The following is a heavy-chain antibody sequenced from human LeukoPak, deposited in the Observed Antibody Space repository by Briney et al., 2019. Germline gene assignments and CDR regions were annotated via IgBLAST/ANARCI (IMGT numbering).Heavy chain of an antibody. CDR1: GGSISSGDYY. D-gene: IGHD3-22*01. V-gene: IGHV4-30-4*01. Sequence: SQTLSLTCTVSGGSISSGDYYWSWIRQPPGKGLEWIGYIYYSGSTYYNPSLKSRVTISVDTSKNQFSLRLSSVTAADTAVYYCATVGHYYDSSGYKPLDYWGQGTLVTVSS. CDR3: ATVGHYYDSSGYKPLDY. J-gene: IGHJ4*02. CDR2: IYYSGST.